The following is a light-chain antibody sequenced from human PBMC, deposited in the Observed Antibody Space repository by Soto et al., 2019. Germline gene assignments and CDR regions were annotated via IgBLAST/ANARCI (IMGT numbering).Light chain of an antibody. Sequence: QSVLTQPPSVSAAPGQKVTISCFGSSSNIGKNYVSWYRQLPGTAPKLLIYGNNNRHSGIPDRISGSKSGTSATLGITGLQPGDEADYYCATWDNTLSAEVFGGGTKVTVL. V-gene: IGLV1-51*01. CDR3: ATWDNTLSAEV. CDR2: GNN. CDR1: SSNIGKNY. J-gene: IGLJ3*02.